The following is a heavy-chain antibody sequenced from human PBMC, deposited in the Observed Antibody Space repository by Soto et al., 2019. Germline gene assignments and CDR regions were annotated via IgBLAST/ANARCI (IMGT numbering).Heavy chain of an antibody. J-gene: IGHJ5*02. V-gene: IGHV3-30-3*01. Sequence: QVRLVESRGGVVQPGRSLRLSCTASGFSFSSYAMYWFRQPPGKGLEWVAVISHDGINKHYADSVKGRVTVSRDNSNHSLDLQLNSLGGEDTAMYYCARDMYSSDYFVKWFEPWGQGTLVTVSS. CDR1: GFSFSSYA. D-gene: IGHD6-19*01. CDR2: ISHDGINK. CDR3: ARDMYSSDYFVKWFEP.